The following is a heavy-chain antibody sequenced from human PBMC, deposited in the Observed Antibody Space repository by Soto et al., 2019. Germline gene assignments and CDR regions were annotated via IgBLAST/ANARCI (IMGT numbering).Heavy chain of an antibody. J-gene: IGHJ5*02. V-gene: IGHV5-10-1*01. CDR2: IDPTDSYT. Sequence: PGESLKISCKGSGYSLTTYWITWVRQMPGKGLEWMGRIDPTDSYTNYSPSFQGHVTISADKSISTAYLQWSSLKASDTAIYFCALNVAAAGSGFDPWGQGTLVTVSS. CDR1: GYSLTTYW. CDR3: ALNVAAAGSGFDP. D-gene: IGHD6-13*01.